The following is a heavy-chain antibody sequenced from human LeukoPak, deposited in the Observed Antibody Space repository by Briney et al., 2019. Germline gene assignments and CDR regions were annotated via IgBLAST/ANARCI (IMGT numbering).Heavy chain of an antibody. CDR1: GGSISSYY. Sequence: PSETLSLTCTVSGGSISSYYCSWMRQPPGKGLERIGYMYYTGSTNYNPTLKSRVTISVDTSKNQFSLKLSSVTAADTAVYYCARHNRGAYHYYGMDVWGQGTTVTVSS. V-gene: IGHV4-59*01. CDR3: ARHNRGAYHYYGMDV. CDR2: MYYTGST. D-gene: IGHD1-14*01. J-gene: IGHJ6*02.